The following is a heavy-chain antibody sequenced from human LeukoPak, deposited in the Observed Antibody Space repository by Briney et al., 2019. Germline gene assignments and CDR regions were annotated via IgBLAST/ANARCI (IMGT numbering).Heavy chain of an antibody. Sequence: ASVKVSCKASGYTFTSYGISWVRQAPGQGLEWMGWISAYNGNTNYAQKLQGRVTMTTDTSTSTAYMELRSLRSDDTAVYYCARDQPRHSTVTTVEDYWGQGTLVTVSS. CDR2: ISAYNGNT. J-gene: IGHJ4*02. D-gene: IGHD4-17*01. V-gene: IGHV1-18*01. CDR3: ARDQPRHSTVTTVEDY. CDR1: GYTFTSYG.